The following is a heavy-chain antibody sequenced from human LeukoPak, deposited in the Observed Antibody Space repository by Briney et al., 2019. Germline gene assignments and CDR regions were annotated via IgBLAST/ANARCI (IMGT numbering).Heavy chain of an antibody. CDR3: ARTGYSSGWYLYYFDY. CDR1: GGSFSGYY. Sequence: PSETLSLTCAVYGGSFSGYYWSWIRQPPGKGLEWIGEINHSGSTNYNPSLKSRVTISVDTSKNQFSLKLSSVTAADTAVYYCARTGYSSGWYLYYFDYWGQGTLVTVSS. J-gene: IGHJ4*02. D-gene: IGHD6-19*01. V-gene: IGHV4-34*01. CDR2: INHSGST.